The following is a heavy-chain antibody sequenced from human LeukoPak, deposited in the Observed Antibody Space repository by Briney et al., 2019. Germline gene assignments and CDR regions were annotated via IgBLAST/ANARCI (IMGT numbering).Heavy chain of an antibody. CDR1: GGSISSYY. CDR2: IYYSGST. V-gene: IGHV4-59*12. CDR3: ARGKSGSSWTRWFDP. J-gene: IGHJ5*02. Sequence: KPSETLSLTCTVSGGSISSYYWSWIRQPPGKGLEWIGYIYYSGSTNYNPSLKSRVTISVDTSKNQFSLKLSSVTAADTAVYYCARGKSGSSWTRWFDPWGQGTLVTVSS. D-gene: IGHD6-13*01.